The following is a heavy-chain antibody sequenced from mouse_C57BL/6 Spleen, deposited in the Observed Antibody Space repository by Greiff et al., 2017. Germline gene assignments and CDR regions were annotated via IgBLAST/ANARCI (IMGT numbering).Heavy chain of an antibody. D-gene: IGHD4-1*02. CDR1: GYTFTSYW. V-gene: IGHV1-72*01. J-gene: IGHJ2*01. Sequence: VQLQQPGAELVKPGASVKLSCKASGYTFTSYWMHWVKQRPGRGLEWIGRIDPNSGGTKYNEKFKSKAKLTVYKPSSTAYMQLSSLTSEASAVYYCARWGQLGRPYFDYWGQGTTLTVSS. CDR2: IDPNSGGT. CDR3: ARWGQLGRPYFDY.